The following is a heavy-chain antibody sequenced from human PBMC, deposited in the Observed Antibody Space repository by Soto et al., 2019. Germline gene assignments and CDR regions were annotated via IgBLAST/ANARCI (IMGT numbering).Heavy chain of an antibody. V-gene: IGHV1-18*01. Sequence: GASVKVSCKASGYSFTTYGISWVRQAPGQGLEWMGWISGYNGDTNNAQKFQDRVTMTIDRSTTTAYLELRSLTSDDTAVYYCAKKGHPPYYYCGMGVGGQGTTVPVSS. CDR3: AKKGHPPYYYCGMGV. CDR2: ISGYNGDT. CDR1: GYSFTTYG. J-gene: IGHJ6*02.